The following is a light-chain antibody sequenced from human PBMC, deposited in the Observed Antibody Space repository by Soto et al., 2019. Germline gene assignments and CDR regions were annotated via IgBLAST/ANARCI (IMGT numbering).Light chain of an antibody. J-gene: IGKJ2*01. CDR1: QSISRS. CDR3: HQYNSWPPGT. Sequence: ERVMTKYKATLSVSPGERATLSCRASQSISRSLAWYQQKPGQAPRLLISDASTRATGIPARFSGSGSGTEFTLTISSLQSEDFALYYCHQYNSWPPGTFGQGSK. CDR2: DAS. V-gene: IGKV3-15*01.